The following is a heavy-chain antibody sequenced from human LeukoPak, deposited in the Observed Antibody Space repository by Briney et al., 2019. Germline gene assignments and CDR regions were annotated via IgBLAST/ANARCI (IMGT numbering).Heavy chain of an antibody. V-gene: IGHV5-51*01. Sequence: GESLKISCKGSGYTFINYWIGWVRQMPGKGLEWMGIIYPGDSDTRYSPSFQGQVTISADKSISTAYLQWSSLKASDTAMYYCARRAHYYDSSGYYEDAFDIWGQGTMVTVSS. J-gene: IGHJ3*02. CDR1: GYTFINYW. CDR2: IYPGDSDT. CDR3: ARRAHYYDSSGYYEDAFDI. D-gene: IGHD3-22*01.